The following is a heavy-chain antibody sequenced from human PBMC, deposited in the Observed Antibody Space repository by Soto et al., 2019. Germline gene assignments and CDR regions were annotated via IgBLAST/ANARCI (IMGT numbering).Heavy chain of an antibody. CDR3: ARHTGGSYYGY. J-gene: IGHJ4*02. CDR1: GFTFRTYW. CDR2: INSDGSST. D-gene: IGHD1-26*01. Sequence: EVQLVESGGGLVQPGGSLRLSCAASGFTFRTYWMHWVRQAPGKGLVWVSDINSDGSSTTYADSVKGRFTISRDNAKNTRYLQMNSLRAEDTAVSYCARHTGGSYYGYWGQGTLVTVSS. V-gene: IGHV3-74*01.